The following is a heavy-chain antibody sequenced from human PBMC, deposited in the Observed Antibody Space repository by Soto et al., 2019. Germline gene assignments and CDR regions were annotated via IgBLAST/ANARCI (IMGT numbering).Heavy chain of an antibody. D-gene: IGHD3-16*02. J-gene: IGHJ6*02. CDR1: GGTFSSSG. V-gene: IGHV1-69*11. Sequence: QVHLVQSGTEVKKPGSSVKVSCKASGGTFSSSGFSWVRQAPGQGLEWMGMIVPSLDTTNYAQKFQARVPITADEVTSTAYVELRSLRPEDTAVYYCARWPQPRYTADPYAVDVWGQGTRVIVSS. CDR2: IVPSLDTT. CDR3: ARWPQPRYTADPYAVDV.